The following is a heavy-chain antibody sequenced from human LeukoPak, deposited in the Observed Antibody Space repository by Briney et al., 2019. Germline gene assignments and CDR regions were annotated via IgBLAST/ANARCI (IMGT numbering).Heavy chain of an antibody. Sequence: GASVRVSCKASGYTFTGYYMHWVRQAPGQGLEWMGWINPNSGGTNYAQKFQGRVTMTRDTSISTAYMELSRLRSDDTAVYYCARGIVGATSLFWFDPWGQGTLVTVSS. J-gene: IGHJ5*02. CDR3: ARGIVGATSLFWFDP. D-gene: IGHD1-26*01. V-gene: IGHV1-2*02. CDR2: INPNSGGT. CDR1: GYTFTGYY.